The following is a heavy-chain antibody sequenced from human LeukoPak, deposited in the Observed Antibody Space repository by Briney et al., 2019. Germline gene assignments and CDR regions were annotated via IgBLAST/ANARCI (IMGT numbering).Heavy chain of an antibody. CDR2: ISSSSSTI. CDR1: GFTFSSCS. J-gene: IGHJ4*02. V-gene: IGHV3-48*02. CDR3: ARELGYSYGYPDY. D-gene: IGHD5-18*01. Sequence: GGSLRLSCAASGFTFSSCSMTWVRQAPGKGLEWVSYISSSSSTIYYADSVKGRFNISRDNAKNSMYLQMNSLRDEDTAVYYCARELGYSYGYPDYWGQGTLVTVSS.